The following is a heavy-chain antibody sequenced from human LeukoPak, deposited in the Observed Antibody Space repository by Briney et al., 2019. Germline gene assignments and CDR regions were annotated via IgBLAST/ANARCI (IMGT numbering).Heavy chain of an antibody. Sequence: ASVKVSCKAPGYTFTGYYMHWVRQAPGQGLEWMGWINPNSGGTNYAQKFQGRVTMTRDTSISTAYMELSRLRSDDTAVYYCARDLYYDSSGYTNWGQGTLVTVSS. J-gene: IGHJ4*02. V-gene: IGHV1-2*02. D-gene: IGHD3-22*01. CDR1: GYTFTGYY. CDR3: ARDLYYDSSGYTN. CDR2: INPNSGGT.